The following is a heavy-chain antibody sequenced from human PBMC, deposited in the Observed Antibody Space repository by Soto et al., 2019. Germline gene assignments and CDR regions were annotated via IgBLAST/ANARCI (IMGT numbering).Heavy chain of an antibody. J-gene: IGHJ1*01. CDR2: IFHPGSA. D-gene: IGHD2-2*01. Sequence: SETLSLTCDVSGGSIITNHCWTWDRQAPGKGLEWIGQIFHPGSAHHNPCLKSRVTVSVCKSMQQISLNLTSVTAADRSVYFCARKNWPSTACYRFDIGVLGTLVT. V-gene: IGHV4-4*02. CDR1: GGSIITNHC. CDR3: ARKNWPSTACYRFDI.